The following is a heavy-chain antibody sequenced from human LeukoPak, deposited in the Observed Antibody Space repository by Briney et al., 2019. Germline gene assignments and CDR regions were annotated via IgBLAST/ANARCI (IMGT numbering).Heavy chain of an antibody. Sequence: PGRSLRLSCAASGFTFSSYAMHWVRQAPGKGLEWVAVISYDGSSKYYADSVKGRFTISRDNSKNTLYLQMNSLRAEDTAVYYCARDHGSYYYFDYWGQGTLVTVSS. CDR1: GFTFSSYA. CDR2: ISYDGSSK. CDR3: ARDHGSYYYFDY. V-gene: IGHV3-30-3*01. D-gene: IGHD1-26*01. J-gene: IGHJ4*02.